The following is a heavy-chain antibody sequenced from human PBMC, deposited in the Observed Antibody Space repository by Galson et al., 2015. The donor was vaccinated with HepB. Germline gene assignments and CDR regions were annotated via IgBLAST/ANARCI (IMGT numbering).Heavy chain of an antibody. J-gene: IGHJ5*02. V-gene: IGHV5-51*01. CDR2: IYPGDSDT. Sequence: QSGAEVKKPGESLKISCKGSGYSFTSYWIGWVRQMPGKGLEWMGIIYPGDSDTRYSPSFQGQVTISADKSISTAYLQWSSLKASDTAMYYCARQLAYDFWSGLGVGSKGWFDPWGQGTLVTVSS. D-gene: IGHD3-3*01. CDR3: ARQLAYDFWSGLGVGSKGWFDP. CDR1: GYSFTSYW.